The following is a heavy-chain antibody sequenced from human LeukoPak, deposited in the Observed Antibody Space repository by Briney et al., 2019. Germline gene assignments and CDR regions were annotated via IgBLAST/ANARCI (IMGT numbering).Heavy chain of an antibody. CDR2: IKQDGSEK. D-gene: IGHD2-2*01. CDR1: GFSISRYW. Sequence: PGRSLRLSCAASGFSISRYWMLWVRQAPGKGLEWVASIKQDGSEKYYVDSMKGRFTISRDNAKNSLYLQMNSLRAEDTAVYYCARMPRGPDVWGKGTTVTVSS. V-gene: IGHV3-7*01. J-gene: IGHJ6*04. CDR3: ARMPRGPDV.